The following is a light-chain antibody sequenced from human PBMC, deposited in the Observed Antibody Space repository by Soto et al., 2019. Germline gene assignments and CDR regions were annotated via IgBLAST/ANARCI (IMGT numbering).Light chain of an antibody. J-gene: IGLJ2*01. CDR2: GNS. V-gene: IGLV1-40*01. Sequence: QSVLTQPPSVSGAPGQRVTISCTGSSSNIGAGYDVHWYQQLPGTAPKLLIYGNSNRPSGVPDRFSGSKSGTSASLAITGLQAEDEADYYCQSYDSSLSVYVVSGVGTQLTVL. CDR3: QSYDSSLSVYVV. CDR1: SSNIGAGYD.